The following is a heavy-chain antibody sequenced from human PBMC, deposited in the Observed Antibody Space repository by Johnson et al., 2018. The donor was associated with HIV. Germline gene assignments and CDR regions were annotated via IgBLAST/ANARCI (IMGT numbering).Heavy chain of an antibody. Sequence: QVQLVESGGGLVQPGGSLRLSCAASGFTFSDYYMSWIRQAPGKGLEWLSYISSSGSTIYYSASVKGRFTISRDNAKNSLYLQMNSLRAEDTAVYYCARSLPYSSSVGFDIWGQGTMVTVSS. CDR3: ARSLPYSSSVGFDI. J-gene: IGHJ3*02. D-gene: IGHD6-6*01. V-gene: IGHV3-11*04. CDR1: GFTFSDYY. CDR2: ISSSGSTI.